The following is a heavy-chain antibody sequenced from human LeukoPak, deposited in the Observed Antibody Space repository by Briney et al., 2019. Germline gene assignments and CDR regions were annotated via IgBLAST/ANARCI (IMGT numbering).Heavy chain of an antibody. CDR1: GGSFSGYY. CDR2: IYYSGST. D-gene: IGHD1-26*01. J-gene: IGHJ4*02. V-gene: IGHV4-59*08. CDR3: ARFPVGATPDIDY. Sequence: SSETLSLTCAVYGGSFSGYYWSWIRQPPGKGLEWIGYIYYSGSTNYNPSLKSRVTISVDTSKNQFSLKLSSVTAADTAVYYCARFPVGATPDIDYWGQGTLVTVSS.